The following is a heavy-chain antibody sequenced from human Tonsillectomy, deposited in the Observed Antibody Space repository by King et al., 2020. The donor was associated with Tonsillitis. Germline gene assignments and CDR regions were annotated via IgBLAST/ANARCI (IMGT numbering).Heavy chain of an antibody. D-gene: IGHD3-16*01. CDR3: ARAYPPLDY. CDR2: INPNSGGT. V-gene: IGHV1-2*02. Sequence: QLVQSGAEVKKPGASMKVSCKASGYTFIDYYMHWVRQAPGQGLEWMGWINPNSGGTNYAQKFQGRVTMTRDTSISTAYMELSRLRSADTAVYYCARAYPPLDYWGQGTLVTVSS. J-gene: IGHJ4*02. CDR1: GYTFIDYY.